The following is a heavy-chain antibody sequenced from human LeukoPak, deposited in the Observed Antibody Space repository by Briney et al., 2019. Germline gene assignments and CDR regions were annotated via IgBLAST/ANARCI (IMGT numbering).Heavy chain of an antibody. V-gene: IGHV1-46*01. CDR3: ARAGGSGSGYSSGWYYDY. Sequence: ASVKVSCKASGYSFTSYYIHWVRQAPGQGLEWMGIINPSGGSTNYAQKFQDRVTMTRDTSASTVYMELSSLRYEDTAVYYCARAGGSGSGYSSGWYYDYWGQGTLVTVSS. D-gene: IGHD6-19*01. J-gene: IGHJ4*02. CDR2: INPSGGST. CDR1: GYSFTSYY.